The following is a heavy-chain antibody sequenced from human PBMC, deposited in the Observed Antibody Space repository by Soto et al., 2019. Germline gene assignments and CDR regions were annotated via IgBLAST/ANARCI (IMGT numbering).Heavy chain of an antibody. CDR1: AISLNIYW. CDR2: INPESTTI. CDR3: AKTDTAMVTLFDY. Sequence: PGGSLRLSCTASAISLNIYWMHWVRQAPGKGLVWVARINPESTTITYADSVKGRFTISRDNSKNTLYLQMNSLRAEDTAVYYCAKTDTAMVTLFDYWGLGTLVTV. J-gene: IGHJ4*02. V-gene: IGHV3-74*01. D-gene: IGHD5-18*01.